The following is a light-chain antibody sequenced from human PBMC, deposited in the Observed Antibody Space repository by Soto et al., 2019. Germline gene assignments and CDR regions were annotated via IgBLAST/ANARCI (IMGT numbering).Light chain of an antibody. CDR3: QHYDHYPIT. Sequence: DIQITQSASSLSASVGDRVTITCRASQSISSYLNWYQQKPGKAPKLLIYAASSLQSGVPSRFSGSGSGTDFTLTISSLQPDDLASYYCQHYDHYPITFGQGTRLEIK. V-gene: IGKV1-39*01. J-gene: IGKJ5*01. CDR2: AAS. CDR1: QSISSY.